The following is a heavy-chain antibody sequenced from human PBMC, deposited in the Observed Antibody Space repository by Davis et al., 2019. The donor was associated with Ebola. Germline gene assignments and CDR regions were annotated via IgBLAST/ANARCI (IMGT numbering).Heavy chain of an antibody. CDR3: AKVHGSSWYWDWFDP. D-gene: IGHD6-13*01. V-gene: IGHV3-30-3*01. J-gene: IGHJ5*02. CDR2: ISYDGSNK. CDR1: GFTFSSYA. Sequence: GGSLRLSCAASGFTFSSYAMHWVHQAPGKGLEWVAVISYDGSNKYYADSVKGRFTISRGNSKKPLYLQMNSLRAEDTAVYYCAKVHGSSWYWDWFDPWGQGTLVTVSS.